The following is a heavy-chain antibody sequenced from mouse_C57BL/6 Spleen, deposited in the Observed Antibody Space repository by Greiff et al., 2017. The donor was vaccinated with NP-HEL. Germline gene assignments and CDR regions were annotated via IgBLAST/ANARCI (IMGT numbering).Heavy chain of an antibody. V-gene: IGHV1-81*01. J-gene: IGHJ2*01. CDR2: IYPRSGNT. Sequence: VQGVESGAELARPGASVKLSCKASGYTFTSYGISWVKQRTGQGLEWIGEIYPRSGNTYYNEKFKGKATLTADKSSSTAYMELRSLTSEDSAVYFCARSGAGSAFDYWGQGTTLTVSS. D-gene: IGHD3-3*01. CDR3: ARSGAGSAFDY. CDR1: GYTFTSYG.